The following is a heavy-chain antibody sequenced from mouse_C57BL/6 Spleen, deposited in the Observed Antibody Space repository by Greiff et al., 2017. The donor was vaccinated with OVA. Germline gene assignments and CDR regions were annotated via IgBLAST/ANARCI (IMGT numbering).Heavy chain of an antibody. J-gene: IGHJ2*01. CDR1: GFTFSSYA. Sequence: EVKLMESGEGLVKPGGSLKLSCAASGFTFSSYAMSWVRQTPEKRLEWVAYISSGGDYIYYADTVKGRFTISRDNARNTLYLQMSSLKSEDTAMCYCTKGTGASFDYWGQGTTLTVSS. CDR3: TKGTGASFDY. D-gene: IGHD4-1*01. V-gene: IGHV5-9-1*02. CDR2: ISSGGDYI.